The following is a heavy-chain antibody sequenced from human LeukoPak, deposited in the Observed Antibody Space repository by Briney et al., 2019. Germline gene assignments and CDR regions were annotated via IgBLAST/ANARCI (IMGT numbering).Heavy chain of an antibody. CDR3: ATAITGSPDAFDI. CDR1: GGTFSSYA. Sequence: SVKVSCKASGGTFSSYAISWVRQAPGQGLEWMGGIIPILGIANYAQKFQGRVTITTDESTSTAYMELSSLRSEDTAVYYCATAITGSPDAFDIWGQGTMVTVSS. D-gene: IGHD3-16*01. CDR2: IIPILGIA. V-gene: IGHV1-69*10. J-gene: IGHJ3*02.